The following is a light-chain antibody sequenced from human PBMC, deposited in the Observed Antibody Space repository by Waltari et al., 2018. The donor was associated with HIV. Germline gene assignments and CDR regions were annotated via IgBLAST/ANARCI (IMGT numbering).Light chain of an antibody. CDR2: DAS. CDR1: QTVGSNY. Sequence: EIVLTQSPGTLSLSPGERATLSFRASQTVGSNYLAWYQQRPGQTPRLLIYDASSRATGIPDRFSGSGSGTDFTLTITRLEPEDFAVYYCQQYGSSPLFTFGPGTKVDIK. CDR3: QQYGSSPLFT. J-gene: IGKJ3*01. V-gene: IGKV3-20*01.